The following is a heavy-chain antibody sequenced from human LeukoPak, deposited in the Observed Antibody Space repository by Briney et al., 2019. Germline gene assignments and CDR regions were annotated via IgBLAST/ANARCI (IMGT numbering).Heavy chain of an antibody. CDR3: ARHQGGWITGGFDI. V-gene: IGHV3-66*04. Sequence: GGSLRLSCAASGFTVSSNYMNWVRQAPEKGLEWVSIIYSDGDTYYTDSVKGRFTISRDNSKNTLYLQMNSLRAEDTAVYYCARHQGGWITGGFDIWGQGTLVTVSS. J-gene: IGHJ3*02. D-gene: IGHD2-2*03. CDR2: IYSDGDT. CDR1: GFTVSSNY.